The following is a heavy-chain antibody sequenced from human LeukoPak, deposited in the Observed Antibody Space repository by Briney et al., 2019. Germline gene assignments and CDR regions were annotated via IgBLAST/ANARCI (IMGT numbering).Heavy chain of an antibody. V-gene: IGHV4-59*08. CDR3: ARTQSRGWFFAY. CDR1: GASISSSY. D-gene: IGHD6-19*01. J-gene: IGHJ4*01. CDR2: IFYSGST. Sequence: SETLSLTCTVSGASISSSYWSWIRQPPGKELEWIGYIFYSGSTNYNPSLKSRVTISVDTSKNQCSLRLSSVTAADTAVYYCARTQSRGWFFAYWGQGTLIT.